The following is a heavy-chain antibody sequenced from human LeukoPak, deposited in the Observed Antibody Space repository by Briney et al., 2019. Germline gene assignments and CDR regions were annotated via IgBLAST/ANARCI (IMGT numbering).Heavy chain of an antibody. J-gene: IGHJ4*02. CDR1: GYTFTSYG. Sequence: ASVKVSCKASGYTFTSYGISWVRQAPGQGLEWMGWINPNSGGTNYAQKFQGRVTMTRDTSISTAYMELSRLRSDDTAVYYCARTETYYYDSSGYRPLRYWGQGTLVTVSS. V-gene: IGHV1-2*02. CDR2: INPNSGGT. D-gene: IGHD3-22*01. CDR3: ARTETYYYDSSGYRPLRY.